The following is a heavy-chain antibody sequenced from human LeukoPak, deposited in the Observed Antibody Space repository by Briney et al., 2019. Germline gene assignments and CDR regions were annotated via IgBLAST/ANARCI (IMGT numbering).Heavy chain of an antibody. D-gene: IGHD2-15*01. Sequence: ASVKVSCKASGYTFTSYDINWVRQATGQGLEWMGWMNPNSGNTGYAQKLQGRVTMTTDTSTSTAYMELRSLRSDDTAVYYCARVSQAAPSYLSPWGQGTLVTVSS. J-gene: IGHJ5*02. CDR2: MNPNSGNT. CDR1: GYTFTSYD. CDR3: ARVSQAAPSYLSP. V-gene: IGHV1-8*01.